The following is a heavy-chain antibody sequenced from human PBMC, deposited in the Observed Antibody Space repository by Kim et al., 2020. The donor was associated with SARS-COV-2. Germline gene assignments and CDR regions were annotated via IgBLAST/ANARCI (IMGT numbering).Heavy chain of an antibody. Sequence: GGSLRLSCAASGFTFSSYGMHWVRQAPGKGLEWVAVIWYDGSNKYYADSVKGRFTISRDNSKNTLYLQMNSLRAEDTAVYYCARDRRGDYYYYYGMDVWGQGTTVTVSS. J-gene: IGHJ6*02. V-gene: IGHV3-33*01. D-gene: IGHD3-16*01. CDR3: ARDRRGDYYYYYGMDV. CDR1: GFTFSSYG. CDR2: IWYDGSNK.